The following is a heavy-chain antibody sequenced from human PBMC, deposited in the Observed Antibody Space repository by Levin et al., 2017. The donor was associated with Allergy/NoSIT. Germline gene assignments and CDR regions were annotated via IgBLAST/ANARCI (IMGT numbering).Heavy chain of an antibody. Sequence: GGSLRLSCAASGFTFSSYSMNWVRQAPGKGLEWVSSISSSSSYIYYADSVKGRFTISRDNAKNSLYLQMNSLRAEDTAVYYCARPPWDSSSWGFYFDYWGQGTLVTVSS. J-gene: IGHJ4*02. D-gene: IGHD6-13*01. V-gene: IGHV3-21*01. CDR2: ISSSSSYI. CDR3: ARPPWDSSSWGFYFDY. CDR1: GFTFSSYS.